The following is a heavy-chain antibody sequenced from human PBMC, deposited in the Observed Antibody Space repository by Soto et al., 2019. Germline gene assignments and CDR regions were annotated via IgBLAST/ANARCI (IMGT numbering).Heavy chain of an antibody. D-gene: IGHD2-2*01. CDR2: IIPIFGTP. CDR3: AGRCDGTNCLAHFDY. Sequence: SVKVSCKASGGTFNNYVTNWVRQAPGQGLEWMAGIIPIFGTPNYAQKFQGRVTITADKSTSTAYMELNSLRSEDTAVYYCAGRCDGTNCLAHFDYWGHGTLVTSSS. CDR1: GGTFNNYV. V-gene: IGHV1-69*06. J-gene: IGHJ4*01.